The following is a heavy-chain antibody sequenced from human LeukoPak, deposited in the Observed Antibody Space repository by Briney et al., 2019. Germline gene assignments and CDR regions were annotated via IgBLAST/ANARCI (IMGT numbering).Heavy chain of an antibody. CDR1: GGSISSYY. CDR2: IYYSGST. V-gene: IGHV4-59*01. CDR3: ARGKFGDYVDFDY. J-gene: IGHJ4*02. Sequence: SETLSLTCTVSGGSISSYYWSWIRQPPGKGLEWIGYIYYSGSTKYNPSLKSRVIISVDTSNNQFSLKLSSVTAADTAVYYCARGKFGDYVDFDYWGQGTLVTVSS. D-gene: IGHD4-17*01.